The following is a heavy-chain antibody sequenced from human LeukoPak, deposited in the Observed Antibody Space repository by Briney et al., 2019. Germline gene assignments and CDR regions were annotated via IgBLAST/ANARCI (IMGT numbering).Heavy chain of an antibody. CDR1: GFTFSSYS. CDR3: ASWYYYDSSGYLFDY. Sequence: GGSLRLSCAASGFTFSSYSMNWVRQAPGKGLEWVSSISSSSSYIYYADSVKGRFTISRDNAKNSLYLQMDSLRAEDTAVYYCASWYYYDSSGYLFDYWGQGTLVTVSS. D-gene: IGHD3-22*01. J-gene: IGHJ4*02. V-gene: IGHV3-21*01. CDR2: ISSSSSYI.